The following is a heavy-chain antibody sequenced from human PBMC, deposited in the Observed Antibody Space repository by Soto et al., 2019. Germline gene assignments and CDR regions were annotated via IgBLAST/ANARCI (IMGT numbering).Heavy chain of an antibody. D-gene: IGHD5-18*01. J-gene: IGHJ4*02. CDR2: ISSSSSYI. CDR1: GFTFSSYS. V-gene: IGHV3-21*01. CDR3: AKDGRYSYGYDY. Sequence: EVQLVESGGGLVKPGGSLRLSCAASGFTFSSYSMNWVRQAPGKGLEWVSSISSSSSYIYYADSVKGRFTISRDNAKKSLYLQMNSLRAEDTAVYYCAKDGRYSYGYDYWGQGTLVTVSS.